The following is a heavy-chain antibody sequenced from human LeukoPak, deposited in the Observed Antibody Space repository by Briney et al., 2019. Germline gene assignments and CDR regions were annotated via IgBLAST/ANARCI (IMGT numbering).Heavy chain of an antibody. CDR3: ASIEGAHDAFDI. CDR2: IYYSGST. V-gene: IGHV4-31*03. Sequence: PSETLSLTCNVSGASVSSGSYYWSWIRQHPGKGLEWIGYIYYSGSTYYNPSLKSRVTISVDTSKNQFSLKLSSVTAADTAVYYCASIEGAHDAFDIWGQGTMVTVSS. D-gene: IGHD1-26*01. J-gene: IGHJ3*02. CDR1: GASVSSGSYY.